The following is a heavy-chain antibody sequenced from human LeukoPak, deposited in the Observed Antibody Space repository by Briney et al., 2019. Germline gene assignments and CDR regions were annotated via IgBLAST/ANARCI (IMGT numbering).Heavy chain of an antibody. CDR3: ARVSYCSSSGCSFDY. D-gene: IGHD2-2*01. J-gene: IGHJ4*02. V-gene: IGHV3-33*01. CDR1: GFTFTNYG. Sequence: GGSLRLSCSASGFTFTNYGMHGVRQAPGKGLEWVALIWYDGSNKYYADSVKGRFTISRDNSKNSLYLQVSSLRAEDTAVYYCARVSYCSSSGCSFDYWGQGTLVTVSS. CDR2: IWYDGSNK.